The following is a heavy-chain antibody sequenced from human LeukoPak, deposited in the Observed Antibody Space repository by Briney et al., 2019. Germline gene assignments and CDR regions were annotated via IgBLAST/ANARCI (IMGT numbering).Heavy chain of an antibody. CDR1: GFTFSSHG. CDR3: ARNLRKYGSNSEYFDY. V-gene: IGHV3-33*01. D-gene: IGHD4-23*01. Sequence: GESLRLSCAASGFTFSSHGMHWVHQAPGKGLEWVAVIWYDASNKYYADSVKGRFTVSRDNSKNTLYLQMNSLRAEDTAMYYCARNLRKYGSNSEYFDYWGQGTVVTVSS. CDR2: IWYDASNK. J-gene: IGHJ4*02.